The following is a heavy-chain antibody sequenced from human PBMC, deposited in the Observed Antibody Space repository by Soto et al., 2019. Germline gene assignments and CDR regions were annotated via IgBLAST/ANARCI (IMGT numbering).Heavy chain of an antibody. V-gene: IGHV3-30*18. CDR2: ISYDGSNK. CDR1: GFTFSSYG. J-gene: IGHJ4*02. D-gene: IGHD3-3*01. CDR3: AKDFAFWTGPDY. Sequence: PGGSLRLSCAASGFTFSSYGMHWVRQAPGKGLEWVAVISYDGSNKYYADSVKGRFTISRDNSKNTLYLQMNSLRAEDTAVYYCAKDFAFWTGPDYWGQGTLVTVSS.